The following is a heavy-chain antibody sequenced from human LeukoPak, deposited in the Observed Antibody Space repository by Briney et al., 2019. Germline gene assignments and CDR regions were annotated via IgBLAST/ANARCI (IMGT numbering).Heavy chain of an antibody. CDR2: ISSSGSTI. Sequence: PGGSLRLTCAASGFTFSSYEMNWVRQAPGKGLEWVSYISSSGSTIYYADSVKSRFTISRDNAKNSLYLQMNSLRAEDTAVYYCARGLAYCGGDCYSGGFDYWGQGTLVTVSS. CDR1: GFTFSSYE. D-gene: IGHD2-21*02. CDR3: ARGLAYCGGDCYSGGFDY. V-gene: IGHV3-48*03. J-gene: IGHJ4*02.